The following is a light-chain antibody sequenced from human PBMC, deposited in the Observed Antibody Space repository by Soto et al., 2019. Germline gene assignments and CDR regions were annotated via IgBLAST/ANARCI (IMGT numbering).Light chain of an antibody. Sequence: DIHMTQSPSSLSASVGDTVTITCRASQTIDMYLNWYQQKPGKAPRVLISGASNLQSGVPSRFSGSGSGTDFILTISSLQSEDFASYFCQHTFNSPPWTFGQGTKVEVK. CDR1: QTIDMY. J-gene: IGKJ1*01. CDR3: QHTFNSPPWT. CDR2: GAS. V-gene: IGKV1-39*01.